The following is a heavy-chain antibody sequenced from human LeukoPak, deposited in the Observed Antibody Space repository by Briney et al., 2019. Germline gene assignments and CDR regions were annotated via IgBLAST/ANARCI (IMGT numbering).Heavy chain of an antibody. J-gene: IGHJ4*02. Sequence: PGGSLRLSCAASGFTFTSYGMHWVRQAPGKGLEWVAVISYDGSNKYYADSVKGRFTISRDNSKNTLYLQMNSLRAEDTAVYYCAKAVGGSGWYEGVEYWGQGTLVTGSS. CDR2: ISYDGSNK. D-gene: IGHD6-19*01. V-gene: IGHV3-30*18. CDR1: GFTFTSYG. CDR3: AKAVGGSGWYEGVEY.